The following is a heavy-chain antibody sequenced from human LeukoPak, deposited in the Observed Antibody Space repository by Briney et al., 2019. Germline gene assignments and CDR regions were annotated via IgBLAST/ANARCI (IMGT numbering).Heavy chain of an antibody. Sequence: SETLSLTCTVSGGFINNSNYYWSWIRQPPGKGLEWIGYIYHTGSTYYNSSLKSRVTISMDRSKNQFSVKLSSVTAADTAVYSCARGRITMALPIMDVWGKGTTVTVSS. J-gene: IGHJ6*03. V-gene: IGHV4-30-2*01. CDR2: IYHTGST. CDR1: GGFINNSNYY. CDR3: ARGRITMALPIMDV. D-gene: IGHD3-10*01.